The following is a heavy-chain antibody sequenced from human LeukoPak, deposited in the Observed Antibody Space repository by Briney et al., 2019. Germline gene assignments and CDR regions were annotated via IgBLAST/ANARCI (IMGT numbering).Heavy chain of an antibody. Sequence: GGSLRLSCAASGFTFSSYAMSWVRQAPGKGLEWVSAISGSGGSTYYADSVKGRFTISRDNSKNTLYLQMNSLRAEDTAVYYCAKDSLLVPAATHLDYWGQGTLATVSS. D-gene: IGHD2-2*01. CDR2: ISGSGGST. J-gene: IGHJ4*02. CDR1: GFTFSSYA. V-gene: IGHV3-23*01. CDR3: AKDSLLVPAATHLDY.